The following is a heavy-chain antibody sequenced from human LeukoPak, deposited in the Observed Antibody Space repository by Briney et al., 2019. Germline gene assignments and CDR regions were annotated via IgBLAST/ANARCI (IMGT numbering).Heavy chain of an antibody. CDR3: ARDLVTVTKGFDV. Sequence: KTSETLSLTCVVSGDSFSSHYWTWIRQSPGKGLEWIGYISYTGSTNYNPSLKSRVTISIDTSKNQFSQKLRSVTAADTAVYYCARDLVTVTKGFDVWGQGTMVSVSS. CDR1: GDSFSSHY. CDR2: ISYTGST. D-gene: IGHD4-17*01. J-gene: IGHJ3*01. V-gene: IGHV4-59*11.